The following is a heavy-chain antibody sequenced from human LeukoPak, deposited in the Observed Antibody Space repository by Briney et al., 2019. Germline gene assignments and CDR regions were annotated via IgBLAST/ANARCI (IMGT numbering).Heavy chain of an antibody. CDR2: ISSSSNYI. J-gene: IGHJ4*02. CDR3: ARGGCTSASCYLFVY. D-gene: IGHD2-8*02. Sequence: PGGSLRLSCAASGFTFSSYSINWVRQAPGKGLEWVSVISSSSNYIFYADSVKGRFTISRDNAKNSLYLQMNSLRAEDTAVYYCARGGCTSASCYLFVYWGQGTLVTVSS. CDR1: GFTFSSYS. V-gene: IGHV3-21*01.